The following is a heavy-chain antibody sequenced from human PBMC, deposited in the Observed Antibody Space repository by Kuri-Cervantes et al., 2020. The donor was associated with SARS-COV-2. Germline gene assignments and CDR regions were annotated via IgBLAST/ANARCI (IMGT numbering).Heavy chain of an antibody. D-gene: IGHD2-15*01. Sequence: GESLKISCAASGFTFSSYGMHWVRQAPGKGLEWVAVISYDGSNKYYADSVKGRFTISRDNSKNTLYLQMNSLRVEDTAVYYCATKDGVASTPWGPGTLVTVSS. J-gene: IGHJ5*02. CDR3: ATKDGVASTP. CDR1: GFTFSSYG. CDR2: ISYDGSNK. V-gene: IGHV3-30*03.